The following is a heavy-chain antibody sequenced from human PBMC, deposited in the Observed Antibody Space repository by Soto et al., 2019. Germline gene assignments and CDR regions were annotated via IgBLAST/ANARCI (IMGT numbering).Heavy chain of an antibody. Sequence: QVQLRESGPGLVKASQTLSLTCTVSGGSIRNADYYWSWIRQSPGKGLEWIGYIYYGGSTSYNPSLKGRVTISVDTSKNQFFLKLSSVTAADTAVYYCASDRGRVPGEMDYWGQGSLVTVSS. D-gene: IGHD3-16*01. V-gene: IGHV4-30-4*01. CDR2: IYYGGST. CDR1: GGSIRNADYY. J-gene: IGHJ4*02. CDR3: ASDRGRVPGEMDY.